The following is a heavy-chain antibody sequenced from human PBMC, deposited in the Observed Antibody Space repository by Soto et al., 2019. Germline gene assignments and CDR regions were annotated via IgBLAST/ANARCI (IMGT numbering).Heavy chain of an antibody. Sequence: SGPTLVNPTHTLTLTCTFSGFSLSTSGMCVSWIRQPPGKALEWLALIDWDDDKYYSTSLKTRLTISKDTSKNQVVLTMTNMDPVDTATYYCARIRSSSYYGSGTYYSFDYWGQGTLVTVSS. CDR2: IDWDDDK. J-gene: IGHJ4*02. CDR3: ARIRSSSYYGSGTYYSFDY. CDR1: GFSLSTSGMC. D-gene: IGHD3-10*01. V-gene: IGHV2-70*01.